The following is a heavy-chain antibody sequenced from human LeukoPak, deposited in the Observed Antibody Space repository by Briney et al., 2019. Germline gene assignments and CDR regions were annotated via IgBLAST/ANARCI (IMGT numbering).Heavy chain of an antibody. V-gene: IGHV3-48*03. CDR1: GLTFSSYE. J-gene: IGHJ4*02. D-gene: IGHD6-19*01. CDR2: ISSSGSTI. CDR3: ATLGYSSGWYGIDY. Sequence: GGSLRLSCAVSGLTFSSYEMNWVRQAPGKGLEWVSYISSSGSTIYYADSVKGRFTISRDNAKNSLYLQMNSLGAEDTAVYYCATLGYSSGWYGIDYWGQGTLVTVSS.